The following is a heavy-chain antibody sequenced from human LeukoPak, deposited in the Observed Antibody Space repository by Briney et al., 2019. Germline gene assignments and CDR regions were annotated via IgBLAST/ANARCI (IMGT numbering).Heavy chain of an antibody. CDR3: ASSAYCGGDCYSTDAFDI. J-gene: IGHJ3*02. Sequence: GESLKISCKGSGYSFTSYWIGWVRQMPGKGLEWMGIIYPGDFDTRYSPSFQGQVTISADKSISTAYLQWSSLKASDTAMYYCASSAYCGGDCYSTDAFDIWGQGTMVTVSS. CDR2: IYPGDFDT. D-gene: IGHD2-21*02. CDR1: GYSFTSYW. V-gene: IGHV5-51*01.